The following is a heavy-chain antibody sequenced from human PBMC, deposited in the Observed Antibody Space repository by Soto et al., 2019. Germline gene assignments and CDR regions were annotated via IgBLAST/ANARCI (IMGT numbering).Heavy chain of an antibody. J-gene: IGHJ3*01. Sequence: WSLRLSCAASGFTVSSHYMSWVRQTPWKGLEWVSILYASDSTFYADSVEGRFTISRDNSKNTVYLQLNSLRAEDTAVYYCATTVTRLIAFDVWGQGTMVTVSS. V-gene: IGHV3-53*01. D-gene: IGHD4-17*01. CDR3: ATTVTRLIAFDV. CDR1: GFTVSSHY. CDR2: LYASDST.